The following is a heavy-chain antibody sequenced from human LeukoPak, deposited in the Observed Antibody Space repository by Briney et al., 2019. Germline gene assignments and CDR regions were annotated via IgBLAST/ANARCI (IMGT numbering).Heavy chain of an antibody. J-gene: IGHJ4*02. V-gene: IGHV3-30-3*01. D-gene: IGHD3-22*01. CDR2: ISYDGSNK. CDR3: AREGNYYDSSGYPMPDY. CDR1: GFTFSSYA. Sequence: GGSLRLSCAASGFTFSSYAMSWVRQAPGKGLEWVAVISYDGSNKYYADSVKGRFTISRDNSKNTLYLQMNSLRAEDTAVYYRAREGNYYDSSGYPMPDYWGQGTLVTVSS.